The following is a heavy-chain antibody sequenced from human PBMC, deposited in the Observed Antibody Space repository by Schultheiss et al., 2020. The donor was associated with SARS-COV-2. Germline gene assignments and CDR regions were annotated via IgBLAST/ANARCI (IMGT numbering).Heavy chain of an antibody. CDR3: ARILYSSSGENWFDP. D-gene: IGHD6-6*01. J-gene: IGHJ5*02. CDR2: IDWDDDK. V-gene: IGHV2-70*11. Sequence: SGPTLVKPTQTLTLTCTFSGFSLSTSGVGVGWIRQPPGKALEWLARIDWDDDKYYSTSLKTRLTISKDTSKNQVVLTMTNMDPVDTATYYCARILYSSSGENWFDPWGQGTLVTVSS. CDR1: GFSLSTSGVG.